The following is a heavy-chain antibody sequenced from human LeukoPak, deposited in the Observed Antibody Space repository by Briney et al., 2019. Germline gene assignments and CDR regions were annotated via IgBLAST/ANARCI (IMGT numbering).Heavy chain of an antibody. CDR2: IYYSGST. V-gene: IGHV4-59*01. CDR1: GGSISSYY. CDR3: ARDVIAAAGYYYYGMDV. J-gene: IGHJ6*02. D-gene: IGHD6-13*01. Sequence: PSETLSLTCTVSGGSISSYYWSWIRQPPGKGLEWIGYIYYSGSTNYNPSLKSRVTISVDTSKNQFSLKPSSVAAADTAVYYCARDVIAAAGYYYYGMDVWGQGTTVTVSS.